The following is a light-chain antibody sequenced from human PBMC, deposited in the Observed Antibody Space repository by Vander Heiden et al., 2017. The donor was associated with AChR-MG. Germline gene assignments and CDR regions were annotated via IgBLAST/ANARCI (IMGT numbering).Light chain of an antibody. CDR3: LQDYNFPLT. CDR1: QGIRND. Sequence: AIQMTQSPSSLSASVGDRVTITCRASQGIRNDLGWYQQKPVKAPKLLIYAASSLQSGVPLRFGGSGSGTDFTLTISSLQPDDFATYYCLQDYNFPLTFGPGTKVDIK. V-gene: IGKV1-6*01. CDR2: AAS. J-gene: IGKJ3*01.